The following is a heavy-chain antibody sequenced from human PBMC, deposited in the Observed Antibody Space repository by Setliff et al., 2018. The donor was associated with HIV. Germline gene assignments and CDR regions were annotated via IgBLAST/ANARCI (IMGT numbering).Heavy chain of an antibody. D-gene: IGHD2-21*02. V-gene: IGHV4-4*09. CDR2: IYTSGST. CDR3: ARHANGPYGQFGDLLYFDY. Sequence: SETLSLTCTVSGGSMNNYYWTWIRQPPGKGREWIGYIYTSGSTKYNPSLKSRVTISLDTSKNQFSLKLTSATAADTAVYYCARHANGPYGQFGDLLYFDYWGLGTLVTVSS. J-gene: IGHJ4*02. CDR1: GGSMNNYY.